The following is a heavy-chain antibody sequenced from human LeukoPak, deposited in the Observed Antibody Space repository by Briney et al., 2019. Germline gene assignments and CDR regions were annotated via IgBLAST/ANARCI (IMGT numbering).Heavy chain of an antibody. CDR3: AREIYYYDSSGYTYYFDY. V-gene: IGHV3-48*02. J-gene: IGHJ4*02. D-gene: IGHD3-22*01. Sequence: PGGSLRLSCAASGFTFSSYSMNWVRQAPGKGLEWVSYISSSSSTIYYADPVKGRFTISRDNAKNSLYLQMNSLRDEDTAVYYCAREIYYYDSSGYTYYFDYWGQGTLVTVSS. CDR2: ISSSSSTI. CDR1: GFTFSSYS.